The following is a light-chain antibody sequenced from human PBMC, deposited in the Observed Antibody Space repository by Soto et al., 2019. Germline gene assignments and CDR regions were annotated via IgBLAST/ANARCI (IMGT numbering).Light chain of an antibody. CDR2: GAS. Sequence: EIVLTQSPGTLSVSPGERATLSCMASQSVSSSYLAWYQHKPGQAPRLLIYGASSRATGIPDRFSGSGSGTDLTLTISSLEPQDFAVYYCQQYRSSRTWTFGQGTKVDIK. J-gene: IGKJ1*01. V-gene: IGKV3-20*01. CDR3: QQYRSSRTWT. CDR1: QSVSSSY.